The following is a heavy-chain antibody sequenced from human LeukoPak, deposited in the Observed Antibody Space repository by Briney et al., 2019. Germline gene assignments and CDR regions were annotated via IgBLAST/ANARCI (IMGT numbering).Heavy chain of an antibody. J-gene: IGHJ4*02. V-gene: IGHV4-38-2*02. D-gene: IGHD5-24*01. CDR1: VYSISSDYY. CDR2: IYHSGST. Sequence: PSETLSLTCTVAVYSISSDYYWGWIRQAPGKGLEWIGSIYHSGSTNYNPSLKSRVTISVDTSKNQFSLKLRSVTAADTAVYYCARENGYKYDYWGQGTLVTVSS. CDR3: ARENGYKYDY.